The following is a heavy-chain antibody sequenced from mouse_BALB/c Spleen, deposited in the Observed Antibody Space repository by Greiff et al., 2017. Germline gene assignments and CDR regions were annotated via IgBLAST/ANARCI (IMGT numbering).Heavy chain of an antibody. CDR1: GYTFTSYW. CDR2: IYPGNSDT. V-gene: IGHV1-5*01. D-gene: IGHD1-1*01. Sequence: VQLQQSGTVLARPGASVKMSCKASGYTFTSYWMHWVKQRPGQGLEWIGAIYPGNSDTSYNQKFKGKAKLTAVTSTSTAYMELSSLTNEDSAVYYCTIITTVVATTDDWGQGTTRTVSS. CDR3: TIITTVVATTDD. J-gene: IGHJ2*01.